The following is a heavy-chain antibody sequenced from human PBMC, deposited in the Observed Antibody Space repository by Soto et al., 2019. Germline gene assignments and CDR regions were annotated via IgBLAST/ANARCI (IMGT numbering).Heavy chain of an antibody. J-gene: IGHJ6*02. CDR3: VRDWTGYTGYYGMGA. D-gene: IGHD5-12*01. Sequence: QVQLQESGPGLVNPSETLYLTCAVSGGSISSSNYWPWVRQSPGKGLEWLGEIWQNWSTNCNPSLKSRLTISVDRLKNQFSPKSNSVTAAGTQIFYCVRDWTGYTGYYGMGAWGQWTTVTVS. V-gene: IGHV4-4*02. CDR1: GGSISSSNY. CDR2: IWQNWST.